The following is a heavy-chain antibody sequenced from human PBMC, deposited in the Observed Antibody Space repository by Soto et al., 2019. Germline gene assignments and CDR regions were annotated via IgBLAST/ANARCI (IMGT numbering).Heavy chain of an antibody. D-gene: IGHD3-10*01. CDR3: AREYGSGTQPDYFDY. V-gene: IGHV1-69*13. CDR1: GGTFSSYA. CDR2: IIPIFGTA. Sequence: SVKVSCKASGGTFSSYAISWVRQAPGQGLEWMGGIIPIFGTANYAQKFQGRVTITADESTSTAYMELSSLRSEDTAVYYCAREYGSGTQPDYFDYWGQGTLVTVSS. J-gene: IGHJ4*02.